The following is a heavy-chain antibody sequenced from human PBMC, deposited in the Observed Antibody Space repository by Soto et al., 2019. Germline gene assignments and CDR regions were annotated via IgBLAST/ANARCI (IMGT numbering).Heavy chain of an antibody. Sequence: QVQLVQSGAEVKKPGAAVKVSCKASGYTFTSYGISWVRQAPGQGLEWMGWISAYNGNTNYAQKLQGRVTMTTDTSTSTAYMELRSLRSDDTAVYYCSRDFLLWFGELIDAFDIWGQGTMVTVSS. CDR1: GYTFTSYG. J-gene: IGHJ3*02. CDR2: ISAYNGNT. D-gene: IGHD3-10*01. V-gene: IGHV1-18*01. CDR3: SRDFLLWFGELIDAFDI.